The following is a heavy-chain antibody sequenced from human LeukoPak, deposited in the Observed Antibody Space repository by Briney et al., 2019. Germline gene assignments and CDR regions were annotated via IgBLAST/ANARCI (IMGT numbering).Heavy chain of an antibody. Sequence: PSETLSLTCTVSGGSISSYYWSWIRQPPGKGLEWIGYIYYSGSTNYNPSLKSRVTISVDTFKNQFSLKLSSVTAADTAVYYCAVAPSGAFDIWGQGTMVTVSS. CDR2: IYYSGST. CDR1: GGSISSYY. CDR3: AVAPSGAFDI. D-gene: IGHD7-27*01. V-gene: IGHV4-59*01. J-gene: IGHJ3*02.